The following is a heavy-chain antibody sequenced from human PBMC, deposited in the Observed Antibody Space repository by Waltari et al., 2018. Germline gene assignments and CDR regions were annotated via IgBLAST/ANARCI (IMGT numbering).Heavy chain of an antibody. J-gene: IGHJ4*02. CDR2: INPNSGGT. Sequence: QVQLVQSGAEVKKPGASVKVSCTASGYTFTGYYMPWVRQAPGQGLEWMGWINPNSGGTNYAQKFQGRVTMTRDTSISTAYMELSRLRSDDTAVYYCARGIYGDYLVWTSDPLYYFDYWGQGTLVTVSS. V-gene: IGHV1-2*02. D-gene: IGHD4-17*01. CDR3: ARGIYGDYLVWTSDPLYYFDY. CDR1: GYTFTGYY.